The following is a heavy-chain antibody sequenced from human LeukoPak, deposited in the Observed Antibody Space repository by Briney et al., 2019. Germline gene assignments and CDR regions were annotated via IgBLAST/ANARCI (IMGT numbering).Heavy chain of an antibody. D-gene: IGHD3-10*01. Sequence: GGSLRLSCAASGFTFSSYSMNWVRQAPGKGLEWVSSIGSSSSYIYYADSVKGRFTISKDNAKNSLYLQMNSLRVEDTALYYCARRRVTVVRGVDITSYYFDYWGQGTLVTVSS. CDR1: GFTFSSYS. J-gene: IGHJ4*02. CDR2: IGSSSSYI. V-gene: IGHV3-21*04. CDR3: ARRRVTVVRGVDITSYYFDY.